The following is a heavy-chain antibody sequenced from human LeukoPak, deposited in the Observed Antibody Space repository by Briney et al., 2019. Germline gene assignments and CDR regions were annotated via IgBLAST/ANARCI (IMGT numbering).Heavy chain of an antibody. CDR3: ATGNAVSYYNGGWFDP. CDR2: FDPEDGET. Sequence: GASVKVSCTVSGYTLTELSMHWVRQAPGKGLEWMGGFDPEDGETIYAQKFQGRVTMTEDTTTDTAYMELSSLRSEDTAVYYCATGNAVSYYNGGWFDPWGQGTLVTVSS. V-gene: IGHV1-24*01. D-gene: IGHD3-10*01. J-gene: IGHJ5*02. CDR1: GYTLTELS.